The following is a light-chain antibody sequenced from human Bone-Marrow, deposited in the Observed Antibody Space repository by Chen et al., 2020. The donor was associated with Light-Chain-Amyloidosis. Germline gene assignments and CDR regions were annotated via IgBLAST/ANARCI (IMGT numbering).Light chain of an antibody. J-gene: IGLJ3*02. CDR1: NIGSTS. Sequence: SYVLTQPSSVSVAPGQTATIACGGNNIGSTSVHWYQQTPGQAPLLVVYDDSDRPSGIPERLSGANSGNTATLTISRGEAGDEADYDCQVCDRSSDRPVFGGGTKLTVL. CDR2: DDS. V-gene: IGLV3-21*02. CDR3: QVCDRSSDRPV.